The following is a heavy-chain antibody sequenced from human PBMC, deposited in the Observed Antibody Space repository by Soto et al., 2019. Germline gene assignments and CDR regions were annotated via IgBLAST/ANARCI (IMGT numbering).Heavy chain of an antibody. D-gene: IGHD1-20*01. CDR1: GGTFSGYA. J-gene: IGHJ1*01. CDR3: ARDPRSITGTTSSEDFQH. CDR2: IIPLLGIT. Sequence: QAQLMQSGAEVKKPGSSVKVSCKASGGTFSGYAINWVRQAPGQGLEWMGGIIPLLGITDYGHKFPGRTTIAADESTGTAYMDLRGLRSDDTAIYYCARDPRSITGTTSSEDFQHWGQGTLVSVSS. V-gene: IGHV1-69*01.